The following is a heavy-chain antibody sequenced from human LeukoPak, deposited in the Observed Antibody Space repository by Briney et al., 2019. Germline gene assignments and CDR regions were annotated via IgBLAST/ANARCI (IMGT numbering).Heavy chain of an antibody. CDR1: GGSISNGDYY. Sequence: SETLSLTCTLSGGSISNGDYYWSWIRQPPGKGLEWIGNIYSSGSAYYNPSLKSRVTISVDTSKNQFSLKLNSVTAADTAVYYCARASYGSGTYSQFDYWGQGTLVTVSS. CDR2: IYSSGSA. J-gene: IGHJ4*02. D-gene: IGHD3-10*01. V-gene: IGHV4-30-4*01. CDR3: ARASYGSGTYSQFDY.